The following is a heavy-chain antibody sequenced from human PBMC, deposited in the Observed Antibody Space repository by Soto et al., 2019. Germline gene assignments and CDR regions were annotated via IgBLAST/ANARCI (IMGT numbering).Heavy chain of an antibody. CDR1: GGSFSGYY. V-gene: IGHV4-34*01. D-gene: IGHD2-2*02. J-gene: IGHJ5*02. CDR3: ARGLRYCSSTSCYTNVNWFDP. CDR2: INHSGST. Sequence: PSETLSLTCAVYGGSFSGYYWSWIRQPPGKGLEWIGEINHSGSTNYNPSLKSRVTISVDTSKNQFSLKLSSVTAADTAVYYCARGLRYCSSTSCYTNVNWFDPWGQGTLVTVSS.